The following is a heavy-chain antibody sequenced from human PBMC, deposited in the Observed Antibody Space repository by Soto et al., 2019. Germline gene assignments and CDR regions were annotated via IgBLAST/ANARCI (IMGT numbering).Heavy chain of an antibody. CDR1: GFTFSSYA. Sequence: GGSLRLSCAASGFTFSSYAMSWVRQAPGKGLEWVSAISGIGGSTYYADSVKGRFTISRDNSKNTLYLQMNSLRAEDTAVYYCAKKRGILGYYYMDVWGKGTTVTVSS. CDR2: ISGIGGST. J-gene: IGHJ6*03. V-gene: IGHV3-23*01. CDR3: AKKRGILGYYYMDV. D-gene: IGHD3-16*01.